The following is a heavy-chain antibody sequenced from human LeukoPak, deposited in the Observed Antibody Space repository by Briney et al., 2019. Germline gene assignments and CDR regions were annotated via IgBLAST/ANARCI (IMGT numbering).Heavy chain of an antibody. J-gene: IGHJ4*02. Sequence: PSETLSLTCTVSGGSISSGGHYWSWIRQHPGKGLEWIGYIYYSGSTNYNPSLKSRVTISVDTSKNQFSLKLSSVTAADTAVYYCARGGYSYGYKFQVSPAWYWGQGTLVTVSS. V-gene: IGHV4-31*03. CDR1: GGSISSGGHY. D-gene: IGHD5-18*01. CDR3: ARGGYSYGYKFQVSPAWY. CDR2: IYYSGST.